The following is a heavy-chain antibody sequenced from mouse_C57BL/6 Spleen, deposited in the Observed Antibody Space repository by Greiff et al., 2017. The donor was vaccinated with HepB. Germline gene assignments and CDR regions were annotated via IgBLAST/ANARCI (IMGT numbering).Heavy chain of an antibody. CDR1: GYTFTGYW. V-gene: IGHV1-9*01. CDR2: ILPGSGST. CDR3: ARKGARHPYYYGLYYFDY. D-gene: IGHD1-1*01. Sequence: VQLQQSGAELMKPGASVKLSCKATGYTFTGYWIEWVKQRPGHGLEWIGEILPGSGSTNYNEKFKGKATFTADTSSNTAYMQLSSLTTEDSAIYYCARKGARHPYYYGLYYFDYWGQGTTLTVSS. J-gene: IGHJ2*01.